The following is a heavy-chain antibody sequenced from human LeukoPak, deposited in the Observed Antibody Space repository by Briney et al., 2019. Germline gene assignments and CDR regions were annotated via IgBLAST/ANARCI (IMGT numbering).Heavy chain of an antibody. CDR3: ARGLKKSFWFDP. Sequence: PSETLSLTCTVSGGSISSSSYYWGWIRQPPGKGLEWIGSIYYSGSTHYNPSLKSRVTISVDTPKNQFSLKLSSVTAADTAVYYCARGLKKSFWFDPWGQGTLVTVSS. CDR2: IYYSGST. V-gene: IGHV4-39*07. D-gene: IGHD3-10*01. J-gene: IGHJ5*02. CDR1: GGSISSSSYY.